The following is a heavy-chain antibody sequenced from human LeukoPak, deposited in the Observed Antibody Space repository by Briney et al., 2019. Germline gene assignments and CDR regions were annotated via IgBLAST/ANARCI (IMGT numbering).Heavy chain of an antibody. CDR1: GFTFSSYW. J-gene: IGHJ4*02. D-gene: IGHD3-3*01. Sequence: PGGSLRLSCAASGFTFSSYWMHWLRQAPGKGLVWVSRINSDGSSTSYADSVKGRFTISRDNAKNTLYLQMNSLRAEDAAVYYCARGPTTYYDFWSGYYAYWGQGTLVTVSS. CDR2: INSDGSST. V-gene: IGHV3-74*01. CDR3: ARGPTTYYDFWSGYYAY.